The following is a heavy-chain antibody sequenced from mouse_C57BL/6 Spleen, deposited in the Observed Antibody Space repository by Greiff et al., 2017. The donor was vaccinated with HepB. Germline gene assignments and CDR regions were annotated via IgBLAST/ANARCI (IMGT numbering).Heavy chain of an antibody. J-gene: IGHJ3*01. CDR3: ARGDYGSP. CDR2: INPNNGGT. Sequence: VQLQQSGPELVKPGASVKISCKASGYTFTDYYMNWVKQSHGKSLEWIGDINPNNGGTSYNQKFKGKATLTVDKSSSTAYMELRSLTSEDSAVYYCARGDYGSPWGQGTLVTVSA. V-gene: IGHV1-26*01. D-gene: IGHD1-1*01. CDR1: GYTFTDYY.